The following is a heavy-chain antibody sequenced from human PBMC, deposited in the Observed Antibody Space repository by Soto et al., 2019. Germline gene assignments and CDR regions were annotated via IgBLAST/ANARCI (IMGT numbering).Heavy chain of an antibody. D-gene: IGHD3-10*01. CDR1: GGSISSYY. J-gene: IGHJ1*01. V-gene: IGHV4-59*01. CDR2: IYYSGST. Sequence: SETLSLTCTVSGGSISSYYWSWIRQPPGKGLEWIGYIYYSGSTYYNPSLKSRVTMSVDTSRNQLLLQLNSVTAADTAVYYCARVGGSGSYYQEYFQHWGKGTLVTVSS. CDR3: ARVGGSGSYYQEYFQH.